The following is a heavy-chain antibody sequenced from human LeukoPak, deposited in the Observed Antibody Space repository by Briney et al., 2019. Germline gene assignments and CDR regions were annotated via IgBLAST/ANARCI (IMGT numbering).Heavy chain of an antibody. D-gene: IGHD1-26*01. J-gene: IGHJ6*03. Sequence: SETLSLTCAVYGGSFSGYYWSWIRQPPGKGLEWIGEINHSGSTNYNPSLKSRVTISVDTSKNQFSLKLSSVTAADTAVYYCARQGGGGSFEYYYYYYMDVWGKGTTVTISS. CDR3: ARQGGGGSFEYYYYYYMDV. CDR2: INHSGST. CDR1: GGSFSGYY. V-gene: IGHV4-34*01.